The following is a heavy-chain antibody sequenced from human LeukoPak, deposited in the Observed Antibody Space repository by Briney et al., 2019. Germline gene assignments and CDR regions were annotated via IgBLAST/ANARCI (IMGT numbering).Heavy chain of an antibody. V-gene: IGHV3-43D*03. J-gene: IGHJ6*03. CDR2: ISWDGGST. D-gene: IGHD2-21*01. CDR1: GFTFDVHA. CDR3: AKDGDSGDYMDV. Sequence: PGGSLRLSCAVSGFTFDVHAMHWVRQTPGKALEWIALISWDGGSTFYADSVTGRFTVSRDNTKNLLYLYMNSLRGDDTAFYYCAKDGDSGDYMDVWGKGTSVIVS.